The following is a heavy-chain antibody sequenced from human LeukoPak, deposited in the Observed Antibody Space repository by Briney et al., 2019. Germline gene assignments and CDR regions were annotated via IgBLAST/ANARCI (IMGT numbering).Heavy chain of an antibody. CDR3: ATDTNYGDLDY. CDR1: GYTLTELS. J-gene: IGHJ4*02. D-gene: IGHD4-17*01. CDR2: FDPEDGET. Sequence: ASVKVSCKVSGYTLTELSMHWVRQAPGKGLEWMGSFDPEDGETIYAQKFQGRVTMIEDTSTDTAYMELSSLRSEDTAVYYCATDTNYGDLDYWGQGTLVTVSS. V-gene: IGHV1-24*01.